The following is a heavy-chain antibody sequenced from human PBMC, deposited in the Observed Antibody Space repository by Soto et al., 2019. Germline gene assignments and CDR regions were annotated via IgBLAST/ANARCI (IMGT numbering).Heavy chain of an antibody. Sequence: GGSLRLSCAASGFSFSNAWMSWVRQAPGKGLEWVGRIKSKTDGGTTDYAAPVKGRFTISRDDSKNTLYLQMNSLKTEDTAVYYCTTALLAYCGGDCYSYWGQGTLVTGSS. J-gene: IGHJ4*02. V-gene: IGHV3-15*01. CDR2: IKSKTDGGTT. CDR1: GFSFSNAW. D-gene: IGHD2-21*02. CDR3: TTALLAYCGGDCYSY.